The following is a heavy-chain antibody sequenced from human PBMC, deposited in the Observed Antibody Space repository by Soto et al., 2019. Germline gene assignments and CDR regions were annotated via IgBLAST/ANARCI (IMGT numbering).Heavy chain of an antibody. CDR1: GFTLSDYY. D-gene: IGHD1-26*01. V-gene: IGHV3-11*01. CDR3: AGARRIVGATGFA. J-gene: IGHJ5*02. Sequence: GGSLRLSCAASGFTLSDYYMSWIRQAPGKGLEWVSYISSSGSTIYYADSVKGRFTISRDNAKNSLYLQMNSLRAEDTAVYYCAGARRIVGATGFAWGQGTLVTVSS. CDR2: ISSSGSTI.